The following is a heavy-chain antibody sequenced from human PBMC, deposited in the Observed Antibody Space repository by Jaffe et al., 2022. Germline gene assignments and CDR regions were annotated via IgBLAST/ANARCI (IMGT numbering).Heavy chain of an antibody. D-gene: IGHD5-18*01. CDR1: GGSISSYY. CDR2: IYYSGST. CDR3: ARARRSPLPQIQLWAEDHWYFDL. J-gene: IGHJ2*01. Sequence: QVQLQESGPGLVKPSETLSLTCTVSGGSISSYYWSWIRQPPGKGLEWIGYIYYSGSTNYNPSLKSRVTISVDTSKNQFSLKLSSVTAADTAVYYCARARRSPLPQIQLWAEDHWYFDLWGRGTLVTVSS. V-gene: IGHV4-59*01.